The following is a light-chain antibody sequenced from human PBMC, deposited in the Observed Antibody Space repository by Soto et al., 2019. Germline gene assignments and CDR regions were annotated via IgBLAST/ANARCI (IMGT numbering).Light chain of an antibody. J-gene: IGLJ1*01. V-gene: IGLV2-8*01. CDR2: EVN. CDR3: SSYAGRDTVYV. CDR1: SSDVGGYNY. Sequence: QSVLAQPPSASGSPGQSVTISCTGTSSDVGGYNYVSWFQQHPGKAPQLMIYEVNKRPSGVPDRFSGSKSGNTASLTVSGLQAEDEADYYCSSYAGRDTVYVFGTGTKVTV.